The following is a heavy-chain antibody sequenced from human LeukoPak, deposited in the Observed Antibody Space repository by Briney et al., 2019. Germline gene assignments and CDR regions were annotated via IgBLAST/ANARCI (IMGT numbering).Heavy chain of an antibody. J-gene: IGHJ4*02. D-gene: IGHD6-13*01. CDR2: ISWNSGSI. V-gene: IGHV3-9*03. CDR1: GFTFDDYA. CDR3: AKASRGSSSDYFDY. Sequence: GGSLRLSCAASGFTFDDYAMHWVRQAPGKGLEWVSGISWNSGSIGYAVSVKGRLTISRDNAKNSLYLQMNSLRAEDMALYYCAKASRGSSSDYFDYWGQGTLVTVSS.